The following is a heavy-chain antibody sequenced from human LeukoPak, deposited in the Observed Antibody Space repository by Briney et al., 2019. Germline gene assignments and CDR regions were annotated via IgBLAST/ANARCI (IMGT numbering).Heavy chain of an antibody. J-gene: IGHJ5*02. Sequence: SETLSLTCTVSGGSLSSYYWSWIRQPPGKGLEWIGYIYYSGSTSYNPSLKSRVTISVDTSKNQFSLKLSSVTAADTAVYYCARENGSGSYLNWFDPWGQGTLVTVSS. V-gene: IGHV4-59*01. CDR2: IYYSGST. D-gene: IGHD3-10*01. CDR1: GGSLSSYY. CDR3: ARENGSGSYLNWFDP.